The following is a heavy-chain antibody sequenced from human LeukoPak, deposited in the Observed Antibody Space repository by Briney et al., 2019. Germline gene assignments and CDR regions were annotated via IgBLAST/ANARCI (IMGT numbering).Heavy chain of an antibody. Sequence: SETLSLTCVVYGGSFSGYYWSWIRQPPGKGLEWIGEINHSGSTNYSPSLKSRVTISVDTSKNQFSLKLSSVTAADTAVYYCARGGYCSSTSCSRFDYWGQGTLVTVSS. V-gene: IGHV4-34*01. D-gene: IGHD2-2*01. J-gene: IGHJ4*02. CDR1: GGSFSGYY. CDR2: INHSGST. CDR3: ARGGYCSSTSCSRFDY.